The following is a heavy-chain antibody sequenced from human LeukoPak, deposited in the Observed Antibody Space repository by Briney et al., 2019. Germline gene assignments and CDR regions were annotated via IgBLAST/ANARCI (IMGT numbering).Heavy chain of an antibody. D-gene: IGHD5-24*01. V-gene: IGHV3-23*01. CDR2: ISGSGGST. CDR1: GFTFSSYG. J-gene: IGHJ4*02. CDR3: AKGEFEMATIPLFDY. Sequence: GGSLRLSCAASGFTFSSYGMSWVRQAPGKGLEWVSAISGSGGSTYYADSVKGRFTISRDNSKNTLYLQMNSLRAEDTAVYYCAKGEFEMATIPLFDYWGQGTLVTVSS.